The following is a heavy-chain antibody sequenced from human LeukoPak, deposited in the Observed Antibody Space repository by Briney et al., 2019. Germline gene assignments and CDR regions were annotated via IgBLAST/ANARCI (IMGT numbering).Heavy chain of an antibody. CDR2: ISSSSSYI. V-gene: IGHV3-21*01. J-gene: IGHJ4*02. D-gene: IGHD3-10*01. CDR3: ARARSMVRGVPQGY. Sequence: GGSVRLSCAASGFAFSSYSMNWVRQAPGKGLEWVSSISSSSSYIYYADSVKGRFTISRDNAKNSLYLQMNSLRAEDTAVYYCARARSMVRGVPQGYWGQGTLVTVSS. CDR1: GFAFSSYS.